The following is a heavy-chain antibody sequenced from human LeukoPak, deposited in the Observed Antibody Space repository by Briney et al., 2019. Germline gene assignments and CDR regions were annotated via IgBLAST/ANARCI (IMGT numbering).Heavy chain of an antibody. D-gene: IGHD5-12*01. Sequence: GGSLRLSCAASGFTFSSYSMNWVRQAPGKGLEWVSSISSSSSYIYYADSVKGRFTISRDNAKNSLYLQMNSLRAEDTAVYYCAKMVTRDIVEDYWGQGTLVTVSS. CDR1: GFTFSSYS. V-gene: IGHV3-21*04. J-gene: IGHJ4*02. CDR3: AKMVTRDIVEDY. CDR2: ISSSSSYI.